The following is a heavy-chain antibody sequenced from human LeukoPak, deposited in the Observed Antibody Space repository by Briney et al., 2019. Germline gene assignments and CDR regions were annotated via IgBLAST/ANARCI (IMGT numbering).Heavy chain of an antibody. Sequence: GSLRLSCAASGFTFSSYAMSWVRQAPGKGLEWIGYIYYSGSTNYNPSLKSRVTISVDTSKNQFSLKLSSVTAADTAVYYCARVPADHYYDSSGYHDAFDIWGQGTMVTVSS. CDR1: GFTFSSYA. CDR3: ARVPADHYYDSSGYHDAFDI. J-gene: IGHJ3*02. CDR2: IYYSGST. D-gene: IGHD3-22*01. V-gene: IGHV4-59*01.